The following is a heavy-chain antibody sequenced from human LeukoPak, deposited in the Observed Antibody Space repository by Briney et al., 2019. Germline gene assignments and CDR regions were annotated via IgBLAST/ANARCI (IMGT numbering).Heavy chain of an antibody. CDR2: INPNSGGT. V-gene: IGHV1-2*02. CDR1: GYTFTGYY. Sequence: GASVKVSCKASGYTFTGYYMHWVRQAPGQGLEWMGWINPNSGGTNYAQKFQGRVTMTRDTSISTAYMELSRLRSDDTAVYYCARVFSPDRIVVVTHSLGGFDIWGQGTMVTVSS. J-gene: IGHJ3*02. CDR3: ARVFSPDRIVVVTHSLGGFDI. D-gene: IGHD3-22*01.